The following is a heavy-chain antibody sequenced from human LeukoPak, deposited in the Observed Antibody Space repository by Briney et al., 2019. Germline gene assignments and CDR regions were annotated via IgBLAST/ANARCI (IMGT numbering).Heavy chain of an antibody. CDR1: GYTFTKYY. Sequence: ASVKVSCKASGYTFTKYYIHWVRQATGQGLEWMGLINPGGDNTNYAQNFQGRVTMTRDTSTSTVYMELSSLRSEDTAIYYCARIRDGYNDAYDIWGQGTVVTVPS. CDR2: INPGGDNT. D-gene: IGHD5-24*01. V-gene: IGHV1-46*01. CDR3: ARIRDGYNDAYDI. J-gene: IGHJ3*02.